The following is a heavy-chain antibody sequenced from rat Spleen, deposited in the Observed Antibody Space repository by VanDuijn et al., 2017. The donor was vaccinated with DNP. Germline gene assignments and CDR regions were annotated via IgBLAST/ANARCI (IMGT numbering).Heavy chain of an antibody. Sequence: QVQLQQSGAELAKPGSSVKISCKVSGYTFNSYYISWIKQTTGQGLDYIGYIYMGSGGTNYNEKFKGKATLTVDKSSSTAFMQLSSLTPDDSAVYYCARWNSGYYALDAWGQGTSVTVSS. J-gene: IGHJ4*01. CDR2: IYMGSGGT. V-gene: IGHV1-43*01. CDR3: ARWNSGYYALDA. CDR1: GYTFNSYY. D-gene: IGHD4-3*01.